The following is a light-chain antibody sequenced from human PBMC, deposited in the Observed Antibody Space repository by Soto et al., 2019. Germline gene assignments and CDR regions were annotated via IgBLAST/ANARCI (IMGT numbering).Light chain of an antibody. CDR1: QSVSSN. CDR2: GAS. J-gene: IGKJ1*01. Sequence: EIVMTQSPATLSVSPGERATLSCRASQSVSSNLAWYQQKPGQAPRLLIYGASTRATGIPARFSGSGSGTEFALTISSRQSEGIAVYYGQQYNNWWTFGQGTKVEIK. CDR3: QQYNNWWT. V-gene: IGKV3-15*01.